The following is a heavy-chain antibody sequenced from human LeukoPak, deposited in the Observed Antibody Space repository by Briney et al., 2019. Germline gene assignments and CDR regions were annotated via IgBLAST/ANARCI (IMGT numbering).Heavy chain of an antibody. CDR1: GGTFSNLA. CDR3: ARASNWNKYYFDY. CDR2: IIPLFDTA. J-gene: IGHJ4*02. V-gene: IGHV1-69*06. D-gene: IGHD1/OR15-1a*01. Sequence: ASVKVSCKASGGTFSNLAISWVRQAPGQGLEWMGGIIPLFDTANYAQKFQGRVTITADKSTSTAYMELNTLRSDDTAVYYCARASNWNKYYFDYWGQGTLVTVSS.